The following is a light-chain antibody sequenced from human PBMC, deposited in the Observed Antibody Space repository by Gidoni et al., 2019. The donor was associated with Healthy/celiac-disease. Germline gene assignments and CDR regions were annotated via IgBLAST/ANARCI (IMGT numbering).Light chain of an antibody. CDR1: SSLLHSNGYNY. CDR3: MQALQTPRT. J-gene: IGKJ1*01. CDR2: LGS. Sequence: DIVMTPSPLSLPVTPGEPASISCRSSSSLLHSNGYNYLDWYLQKPGQSPQLLIYLGSNRASGVPDRFSGSGSGTDFTMKISRVEAEDVGVYYCMQALQTPRTFGQGTKVEIK. V-gene: IGKV2-28*01.